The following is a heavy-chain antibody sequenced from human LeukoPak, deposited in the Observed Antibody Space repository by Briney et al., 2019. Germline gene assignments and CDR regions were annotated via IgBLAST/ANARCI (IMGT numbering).Heavy chain of an antibody. Sequence: GGSLRLSCAASGSTFSTYWMTWVRQAPGKGLEWVANIKEDGGEINYVDSVKGRFTISRDNAKNSLYLQMNSLRVEDTAVYYCVRDGYNWNDWDYWGQGTLVTVSS. CDR1: GSTFSTYW. CDR3: VRDGYNWNDWDY. V-gene: IGHV3-7*05. J-gene: IGHJ4*02. D-gene: IGHD1-1*01. CDR2: IKEDGGEI.